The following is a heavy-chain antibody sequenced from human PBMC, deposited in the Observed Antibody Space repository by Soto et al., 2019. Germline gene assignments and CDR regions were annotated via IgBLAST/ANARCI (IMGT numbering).Heavy chain of an antibody. CDR1: GYSISRGYY. D-gene: IGHD5-18*01. Sequence: SETLSLTCAVSGYSISRGYYWGWIRQPPGKGLEWIGSIYHTGNTYYNASLRSRVTISVDTSKNQFSLKLTSVTAADTAVYYCARGYSYGPYYFDYWGQGTLVTVSS. J-gene: IGHJ4*02. CDR2: IYHTGNT. V-gene: IGHV4-38-2*01. CDR3: ARGYSYGPYYFDY.